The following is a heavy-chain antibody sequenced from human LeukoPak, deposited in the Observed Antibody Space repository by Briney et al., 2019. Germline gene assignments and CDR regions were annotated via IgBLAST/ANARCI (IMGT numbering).Heavy chain of an antibody. V-gene: IGHV1-8*01. CDR2: MNPNSGNT. D-gene: IGHD4-11*01. J-gene: IGHJ6*03. Sequence: ASVTVSCKASGYTFTSYDINWVRQATGQGLEWMGWMNPNSGNTGYAQKFQGRVTMTMNTSISTAYMELSSLRSEDTAVYYCARADYSNYVSYYYYMDVWGKGTTVTVSS. CDR1: GYTFTSYD. CDR3: ARADYSNYVSYYYYMDV.